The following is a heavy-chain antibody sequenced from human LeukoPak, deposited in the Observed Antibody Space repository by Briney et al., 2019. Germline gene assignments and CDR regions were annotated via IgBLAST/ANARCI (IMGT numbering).Heavy chain of an antibody. D-gene: IGHD2-15*01. J-gene: IGHJ4*02. Sequence: ASVKVSCKASGYIFTGYYMHWVRQAPGQGLEWLGWINPSSGDTNYVQKFQGGVTMTRDTSISTAYMELSRLRSDDTAVYYCARGYCSGGSCYRGGGYGRYYFDYWGQGTLVTVSS. CDR1: GYIFTGYY. CDR2: INPSSGDT. CDR3: ARGYCSGGSCYRGGGYGRYYFDY. V-gene: IGHV1-2*02.